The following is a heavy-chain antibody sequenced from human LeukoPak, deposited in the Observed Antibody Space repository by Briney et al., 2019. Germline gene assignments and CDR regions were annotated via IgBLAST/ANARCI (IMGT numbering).Heavy chain of an antibody. Sequence: QPGGVPRFSRGAPEITVTCKYIRVGRPAPGGGGGWGSVFFSDGYTYYADSVKGRFTISRDNPKNMLYLQMSSLRAEDTAVYYCARDKPPGEMSTGRGAFDIWGQGTMVTVSS. CDR1: EITVTCKY. CDR2: FFSDGYT. CDR3: ARDKPPGEMSTGRGAFDI. J-gene: IGHJ3*02. D-gene: IGHD5-24*01. V-gene: IGHV3-66*01.